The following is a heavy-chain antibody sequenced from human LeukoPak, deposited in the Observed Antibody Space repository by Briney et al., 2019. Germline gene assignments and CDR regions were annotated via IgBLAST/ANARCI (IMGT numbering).Heavy chain of an antibody. D-gene: IGHD4-23*01. CDR2: ISSNGGGT. J-gene: IGHJ4*02. Sequence: GGSLRLSCAASGFTFSSYAMHWVRQAPGKGLEYVSAISSNGGGTYYANSVKGRFTISRDNSKNTLYLQMGSLRAEDMAVYYCARELGGNSVGVDDWGQGTLVTVSS. V-gene: IGHV3-64*01. CDR3: ARELGGNSVGVDD. CDR1: GFTFSSYA.